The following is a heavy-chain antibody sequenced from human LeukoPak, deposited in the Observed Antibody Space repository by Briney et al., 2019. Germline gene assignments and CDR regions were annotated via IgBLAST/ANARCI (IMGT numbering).Heavy chain of an antibody. CDR3: ARRLSGSYFDY. CDR2: IYYSGGT. Sequence: SETLSLTCTVSGGSISSYYWSWIRQPPGKGLEWIGYIYYSGGTNYNPSLKSRVTISVDTSKNQFSLKLSSVTAADTAVYYCARRLSGSYFDYWGQGTLVTVSS. V-gene: IGHV4-59*08. D-gene: IGHD1-26*01. CDR1: GGSISSYY. J-gene: IGHJ4*02.